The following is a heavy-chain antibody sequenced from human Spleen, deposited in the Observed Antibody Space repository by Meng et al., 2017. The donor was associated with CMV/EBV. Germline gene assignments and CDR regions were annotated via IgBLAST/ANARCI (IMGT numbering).Heavy chain of an antibody. J-gene: IGHJ4*02. D-gene: IGHD2-2*02. Sequence: ISWVRQGPGQGLEWMGGIIPIFGTANYAQKLQGRVTITTDESRITAYMELSSLRSEDTAIYYCASVGFCSGTTCYTGDYSSRRHFEHWGQGTLVTVSS. CDR2: IIPIFGTA. CDR3: ASVGFCSGTTCYTGDYSSRRHFEH. V-gene: IGHV1-69*05.